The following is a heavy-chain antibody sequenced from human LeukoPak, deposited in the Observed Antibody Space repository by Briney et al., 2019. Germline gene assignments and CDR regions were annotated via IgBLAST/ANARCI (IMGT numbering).Heavy chain of an antibody. CDR2: ISYDGNNE. Sequence: GRSLRLSCAASGFIFTSYGMHWVRQAPGKGLEWVAVISYDGNNEYYADSVKGRFTISRDNSKNTLYLQMNSLRTEDTAVYYCAKDSLVYCSSTSCHKGYFDYWGQGTLVTVSA. D-gene: IGHD2-2*01. V-gene: IGHV3-30*18. CDR1: GFIFTSYG. J-gene: IGHJ4*02. CDR3: AKDSLVYCSSTSCHKGYFDY.